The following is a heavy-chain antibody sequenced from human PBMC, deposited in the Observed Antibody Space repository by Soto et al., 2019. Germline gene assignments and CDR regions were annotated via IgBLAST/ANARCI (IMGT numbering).Heavy chain of an antibody. V-gene: IGHV3-23*01. CDR3: AKDSGGNYFDY. CDR1: GFTFSSYA. CDR2: ISGSGDST. J-gene: IGHJ4*02. Sequence: EVQLLESGGGLVQPGESLRLSCAASGFTFSSYAMSWVRQAPGKGLEWVSGISGSGDSTYYADSVKGRFTISRDISKKTLYLQMISLRSEDTAVYYCAKDSGGNYFDYWGQGTLVTVSS. D-gene: IGHD1-26*01.